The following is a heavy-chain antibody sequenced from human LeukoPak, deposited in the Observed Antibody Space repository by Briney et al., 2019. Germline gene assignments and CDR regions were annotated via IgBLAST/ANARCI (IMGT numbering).Heavy chain of an antibody. J-gene: IGHJ4*02. CDR1: GYTFTGYY. V-gene: IGHV1-2*02. CDR3: ARWDYYDTSAYSGDFDY. D-gene: IGHD3-22*01. CDR2: VNPNSGGT. Sequence: ASVKVSCKTSGYTFTGYYMHWVRQAPGQGLEWMGWVNPNSGGTKYAQKFQGRATMTRDTSISTVYMELSSLRSDDTAVYYCARWDYYDTSAYSGDFDYWGQGTLVTVSS.